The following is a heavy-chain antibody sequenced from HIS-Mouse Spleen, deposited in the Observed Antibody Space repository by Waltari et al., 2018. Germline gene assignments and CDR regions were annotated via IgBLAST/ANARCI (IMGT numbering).Heavy chain of an antibody. Sequence: QLQLQESGPGLVKPSETLSLTCTVSGGSISSSSYYWGWIRQPPGKGLEWIGSIYYSGSTYYNPSRKSRVTISVETSKSQFSRKLSSVTAADTAVYYCARDYGDNWFDPWGQGTLVTVSS. CDR2: IYYSGST. D-gene: IGHD4-17*01. J-gene: IGHJ5*02. V-gene: IGHV4-39*07. CDR3: ARDYGDNWFDP. CDR1: GGSISSSSYY.